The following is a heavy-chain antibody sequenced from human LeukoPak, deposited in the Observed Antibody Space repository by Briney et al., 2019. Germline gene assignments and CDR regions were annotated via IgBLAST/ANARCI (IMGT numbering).Heavy chain of an antibody. CDR2: IYTSGST. CDR3: ARSPFRDGYNYWYFDL. D-gene: IGHD5-24*01. CDR1: GGSISSYY. V-gene: IGHV4-4*09. J-gene: IGHJ2*01. Sequence: TSETLSLTCTVSGGSISSYYWSWIRQPPGKGLEWIGYIYTSGSTNYNPSLKSRVTISVDTSKNQFSLKLSSVTAADTAVYYCARSPFRDGYNYWYFDLWGRGTLVTVSS.